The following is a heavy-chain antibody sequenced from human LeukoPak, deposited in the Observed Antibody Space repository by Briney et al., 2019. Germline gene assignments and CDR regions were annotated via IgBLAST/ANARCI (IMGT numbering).Heavy chain of an antibody. CDR2: IKSKADGGTA. J-gene: IGHJ3*02. CDR3: TTRTWADGFDI. Sequence: GGSLRLSCAASGFTFRNAWMNWVRQAPGKVLEWLGRIKSKADGGTADYAAPVKGRITISRDDSKNTLYLQINSLRTDDTALYYCTTRTWADGFDIWGQGTMLTVSS. D-gene: IGHD2-2*01. CDR1: GFTFRNAW. V-gene: IGHV3-15*01.